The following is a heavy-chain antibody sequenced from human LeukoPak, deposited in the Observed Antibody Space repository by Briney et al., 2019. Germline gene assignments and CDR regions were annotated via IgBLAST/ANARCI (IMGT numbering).Heavy chain of an antibody. CDR2: ISSDESGT. CDR1: GFTVSSNY. D-gene: IGHD1-14*01. J-gene: IGHJ4*02. Sequence: PGGSLRLSCAASGFTVSSNYMSWVRQAPGKGLEWVSRISSDESGTYYADSVKGRFTISRDNAKNTMYLQMNSLRAEDTAVYYCARKMSGGPYFDYWGQGTPGHRLL. CDR3: ARKMSGGPYFDY. V-gene: IGHV3-74*01.